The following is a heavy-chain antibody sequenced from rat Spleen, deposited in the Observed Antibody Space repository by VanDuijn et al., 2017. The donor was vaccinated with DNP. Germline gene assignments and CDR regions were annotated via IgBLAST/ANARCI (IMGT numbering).Heavy chain of an antibody. J-gene: IGHJ2*01. CDR1: GFIFSNYF. CDR3: TTEAADY. V-gene: IGHV5-20*01. CDR2: IGVNGGRT. Sequence: EVRLVESGGGLVQPGRSMKLSCVASGFIFSNYFMAWVRQAPKKGLEWVATIGVNGGRTYYQDSVQGRFTISRDDSESGLYLQMDSLRSEDTATYYCTTEAADYWGQGVMVTVSS.